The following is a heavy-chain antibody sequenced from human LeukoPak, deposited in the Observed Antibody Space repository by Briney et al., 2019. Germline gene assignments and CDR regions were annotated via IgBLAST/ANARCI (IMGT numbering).Heavy chain of an antibody. CDR2: ISWNSGSI. Sequence: GGSLRLSCAASGFTFSSYGMHWVRQAPGKGLEWVSGISWNSGSIGYADSVKGRFTISRDNAKNSLYLQMNSLRAEDTALYYCAKDTRPVGATTGLDYWGQGTLVTVSS. CDR3: AKDTRPVGATTGLDY. J-gene: IGHJ4*02. CDR1: GFTFSSYG. V-gene: IGHV3-9*01. D-gene: IGHD1-26*01.